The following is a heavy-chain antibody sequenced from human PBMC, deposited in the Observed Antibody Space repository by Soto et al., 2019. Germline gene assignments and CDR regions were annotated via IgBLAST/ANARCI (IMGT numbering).Heavy chain of an antibody. Sequence: GGSLRLSCAVSGLTVSRTQMSWVRQAPGKGLQWVSVIYSAGSTYYANAVKGRFTISRDISENKIFLELNGLTVDDTAVYYCAGRCDGTNCLGHFDYWGQGTLVTVSS. CDR1: GLTVSRTQ. D-gene: IGHD2-2*01. CDR3: AGRCDGTNCLGHFDY. V-gene: IGHV3-53*01. CDR2: IYSAGST. J-gene: IGHJ4*02.